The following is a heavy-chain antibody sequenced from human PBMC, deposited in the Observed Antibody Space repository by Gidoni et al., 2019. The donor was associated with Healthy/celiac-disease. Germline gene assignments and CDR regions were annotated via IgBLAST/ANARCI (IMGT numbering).Heavy chain of an antibody. CDR3: ARGSSSWLNWFDP. Sequence: VQLPESGPGLVKPSETLSLTCPVSGASISSYYWSWIRQPPGKGLEWIGYIYYSGSTNYNPSLKSRVTISVDTSKNQFSLKLSSVTAADTAVYYCARGSSSWLNWFDPWGQGTLVTVSS. CDR1: GASISSYY. V-gene: IGHV4-59*01. D-gene: IGHD6-13*01. J-gene: IGHJ5*02. CDR2: IYYSGST.